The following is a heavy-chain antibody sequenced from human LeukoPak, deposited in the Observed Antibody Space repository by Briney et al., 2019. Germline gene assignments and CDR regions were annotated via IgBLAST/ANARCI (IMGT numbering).Heavy chain of an antibody. CDR1: GGSFSDNY. Sequence: SETLSLTCAVYGGSFSDNYWSWIRQSPGKGLEWIGEINHSGSTNYNPSLKSRVTISVDTSKNQFSLKLSSVTAADTAFYYCARAGYSGDDFRSWGQGTLVTVSS. CDR2: INHSGST. D-gene: IGHD5-12*01. CDR3: ARAGYSGDDFRS. J-gene: IGHJ5*02. V-gene: IGHV4-34*01.